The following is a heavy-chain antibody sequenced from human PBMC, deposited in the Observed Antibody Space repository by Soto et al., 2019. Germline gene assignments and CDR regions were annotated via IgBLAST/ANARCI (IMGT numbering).Heavy chain of an antibody. CDR2: IIPIFGTA. J-gene: IGHJ3*02. V-gene: IGHV1-69*13. CDR1: GGTFSSYA. D-gene: IGHD3-22*01. Sequence: ASVKVSCKASGGTFSSYAISWVRQAPGQGLEWMGGIIPIFGTANYAQKFQGRVTITADESTSTAYMELSSLRSEYTAVYYCARGPIVVVITSAFDIWGQGTMVTVSS. CDR3: ARGPIVVVITSAFDI.